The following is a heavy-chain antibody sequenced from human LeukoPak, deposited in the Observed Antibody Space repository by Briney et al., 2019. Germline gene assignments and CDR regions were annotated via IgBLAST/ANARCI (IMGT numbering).Heavy chain of an antibody. CDR3: ARGQSCFSTSCFFDY. V-gene: IGHV3-53*01. D-gene: IGHD2-2*01. CDR2: TYGGGTT. Sequence: PAAAMRLPSGASGVTASSNYMSWFLQAPARGRQWVTVTYGGGTTYYAESVKCRFTNSRDNSNNTLYFQMNSLRAEDTAVYYCARGQSCFSTSCFFDYWGRGTLVTVSS. J-gene: IGHJ4*02. CDR1: GVTASSNY.